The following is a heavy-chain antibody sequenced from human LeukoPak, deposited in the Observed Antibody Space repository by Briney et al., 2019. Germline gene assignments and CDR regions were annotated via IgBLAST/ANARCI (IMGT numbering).Heavy chain of an antibody. CDR3: AKDGLYRYFDWLFPGYFQH. J-gene: IGHJ1*01. V-gene: IGHV3-30*18. Sequence: PGGSLRLSCAAFGFTFSSYGMHWVRQAPGKGLEWETVISYDGSNKYYADSVKGRFTISRDNSKNTLYLQMNSLRAEDTAVYYCAKDGLYRYFDWLFPGYFQHWGQGTLVTVSS. CDR2: ISYDGSNK. D-gene: IGHD3-9*01. CDR1: GFTFSSYG.